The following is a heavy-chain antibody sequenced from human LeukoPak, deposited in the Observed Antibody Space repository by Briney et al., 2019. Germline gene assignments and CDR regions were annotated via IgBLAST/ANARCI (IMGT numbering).Heavy chain of an antibody. Sequence: GGSLRLSCAASGFTFSSYAMRWVRQAPGKGLEWVSAISGSGGSTYYADSVQGRFTISRDNSKNTLYLQMNSLRAEDTAVYYCAKDYSSSSLSRWFDPWGQGTLVTVSS. CDR2: ISGSGGST. D-gene: IGHD6-6*01. J-gene: IGHJ5*02. V-gene: IGHV3-23*01. CDR3: AKDYSSSSLSRWFDP. CDR1: GFTFSSYA.